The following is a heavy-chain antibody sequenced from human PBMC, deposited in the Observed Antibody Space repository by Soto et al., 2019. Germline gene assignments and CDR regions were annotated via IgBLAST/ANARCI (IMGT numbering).Heavy chain of an antibody. J-gene: IGHJ3*02. CDR2: VWYDGSNK. Sequence: QVQLVESGGGVVQPGRSLRLSCAASGFSFSTYGIHCVRQAPGKGLEWVAVVWYDGSNKYYGDSVKGRLTISGDNSMNKLYVQMNSLRAEDTAVYYCASEKYTSGGARDIWGPVKMVTVSS. D-gene: IGHD3-10*01. CDR3: ASEKYTSGGARDI. CDR1: GFSFSTYG. V-gene: IGHV3-33*01.